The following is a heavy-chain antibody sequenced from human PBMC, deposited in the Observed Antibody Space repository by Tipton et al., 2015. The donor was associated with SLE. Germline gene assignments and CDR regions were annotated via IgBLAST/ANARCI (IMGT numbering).Heavy chain of an antibody. CDR3: ARTTVTIRGNFDL. CDR1: GGSISSDS. Sequence: GLVKPSATLSLTCTVSGGSISSDSWSWIRQPAGKGLEWIGRISATVSPTYSPSLRSRVTMSVDTSKNQFSLKLSSVTAADTAVYYCARTTVTIRGNFDLWGRGILVTVSS. CDR2: ISATVSP. D-gene: IGHD4-17*01. J-gene: IGHJ2*01. V-gene: IGHV4-4*07.